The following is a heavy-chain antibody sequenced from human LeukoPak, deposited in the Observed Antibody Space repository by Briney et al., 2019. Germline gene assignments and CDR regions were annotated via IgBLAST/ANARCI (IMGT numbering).Heavy chain of an antibody. D-gene: IGHD6-6*01. CDR3: ARDVGARLSGF. Sequence: SETLSLTCAVSGGSISSNNWWSWVRQPPGKGLEWIGEIYHSGNANYNPSLKTRVTMSVDKSKNQFSLILSSVTAADTAVYYCARDVGARLSGFWGQGTLVTVSS. CDR2: IYHSGNA. V-gene: IGHV4-4*02. J-gene: IGHJ4*02. CDR1: GGSISSNNW.